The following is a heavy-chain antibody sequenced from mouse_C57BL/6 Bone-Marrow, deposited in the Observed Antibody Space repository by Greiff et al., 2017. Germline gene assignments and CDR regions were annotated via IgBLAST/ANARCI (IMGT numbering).Heavy chain of an antibody. J-gene: IGHJ3*01. D-gene: IGHD3-2*02. Sequence: QVQLQQPGAELVMPGASVKLSCKASGYTFTSYWMHWVKQRPGQGLEWIGEIDPSDSYTNYNQKFKGKSTLTVDKSSSTAYMQLSSLTSEDSAVYYCARGSSGYTWFAYWGKGTLVTVSA. CDR3: ARGSSGYTWFAY. V-gene: IGHV1-69*01. CDR2: IDPSDSYT. CDR1: GYTFTSYW.